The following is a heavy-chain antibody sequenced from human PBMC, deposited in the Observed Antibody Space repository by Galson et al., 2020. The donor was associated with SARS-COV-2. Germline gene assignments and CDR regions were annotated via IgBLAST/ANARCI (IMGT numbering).Heavy chain of an antibody. CDR3: ARDWSENFWSAVDAFDI. D-gene: IGHD3-3*01. CDR1: GFPFSGYW. V-gene: IGHV3-74*01. CDR2: INSDGSIT. Sequence: GGSLRLSCAASGFPFSGYWMHWVRQVPGKGLMWVSRINSDGSITLYADSVKGRFTVSRDNAKNTLFLQMNSVTVEDTAVYYCARDWSENFWSAVDAFDIWGQGTMVTVSA. J-gene: IGHJ3*02.